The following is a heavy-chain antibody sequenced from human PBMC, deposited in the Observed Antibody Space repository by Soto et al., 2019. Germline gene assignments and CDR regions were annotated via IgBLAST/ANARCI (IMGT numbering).Heavy chain of an antibody. D-gene: IGHD4-17*01. V-gene: IGHV1-18*04. CDR1: GYTFTSYG. Sequence: QVQLVQSGAEVKKPGASVKVSCKASGYTFTSYGISWVRQAPGQGLEWMGWISAYNGNTNYAQKFQGRVTITADESTSTAYMELSSLRSEDTAVYYCARDQEIPTTVTTAFDIWGQGTMVTVSS. J-gene: IGHJ3*02. CDR2: ISAYNGNT. CDR3: ARDQEIPTTVTTAFDI.